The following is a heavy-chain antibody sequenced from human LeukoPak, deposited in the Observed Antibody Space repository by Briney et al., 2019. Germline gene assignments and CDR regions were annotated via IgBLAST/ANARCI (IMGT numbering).Heavy chain of an antibody. Sequence: GASVKVSCKASGYTFTGYYMHWVRQAPGQGLEWMGWINPNSGGTNYAQKFQGRVTMTRDMSTSTVYMELSSLRSEDTAVYYCARDGPGDSDYYYYYMDVWGKGTTVIVSS. V-gene: IGHV1-2*02. CDR1: GYTFTGYY. CDR2: INPNSGGT. CDR3: ARDGPGDSDYYYYYMDV. J-gene: IGHJ6*03. D-gene: IGHD2-21*01.